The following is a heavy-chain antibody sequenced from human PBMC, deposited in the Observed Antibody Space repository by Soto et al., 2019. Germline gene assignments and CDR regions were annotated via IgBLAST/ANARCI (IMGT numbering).Heavy chain of an antibody. CDR3: ARGLVGSVLPADMVSYYGMDV. Sequence: RLSCAASGFTFSSYGMHWVRQAPGKGLEWVAVIWYDGSNKYYADSVKGRFTISRDHSKNTLYLQMDRLSAEDTAVYYCARGLVGSVLPADMVSYYGMDVWGQRTSVSVS. V-gene: IGHV3-33*01. D-gene: IGHD2-2*01. J-gene: IGHJ6*02. CDR2: IWYDGSNK. CDR1: GFTFSSYG.